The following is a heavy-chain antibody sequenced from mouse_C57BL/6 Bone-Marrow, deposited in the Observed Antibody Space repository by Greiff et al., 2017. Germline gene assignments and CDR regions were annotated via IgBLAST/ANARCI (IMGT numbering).Heavy chain of an antibody. CDR3: ARGSPWCAY. V-gene: IGHV1-81*01. J-gene: IGHJ3*01. CDR2: IYPRSGNT. Sequence: VQLQQSGAELARPGASVKLSCKASGYTFTSYGISWVKQRTGQGLEWIGEIYPRSGNTYYNEKFKGKATLTADKSSSTAYMELRSLTSEDSAVYFCARGSPWCAYWGQGTLVTVSA. CDR1: GYTFTSYG.